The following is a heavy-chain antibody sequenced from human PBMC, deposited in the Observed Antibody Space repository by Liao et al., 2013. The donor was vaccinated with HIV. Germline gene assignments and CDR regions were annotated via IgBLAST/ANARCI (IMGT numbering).Heavy chain of an antibody. J-gene: IGHJ3*01. Sequence: QVQLQESGPGLVKPSETLSLTCTVSGDSISSDYWGWIRQPPGKGLEWIGHISHSGLTNNNPSLKSRVTISIDPSNNEFSLDLSSVTAADTAVYYCARVPHYDGSGYPLDLWGQGTWVTVSS. CDR1: GDSISSDY. CDR2: ISHSGLT. CDR3: ARVPHYDGSGYPLDL. V-gene: IGHV4-59*01. D-gene: IGHD3-22*01.